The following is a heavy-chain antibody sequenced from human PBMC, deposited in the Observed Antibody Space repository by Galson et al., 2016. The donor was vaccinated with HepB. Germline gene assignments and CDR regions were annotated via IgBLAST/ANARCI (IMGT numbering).Heavy chain of an antibody. V-gene: IGHV1-8*01. D-gene: IGHD6-19*01. CDR2: VNTNSGNT. CDR1: GYTFTTYD. Sequence: SVKVSCKASGYTFTTYDINWVRQATGQGLEWMEWVNTNSGNTGYAQKFQGRVTMSRNSSINTAYMELTSLRSEDTAVYYCARGAGIAVADYFYYYAFDVWGQGTTVTVSS. J-gene: IGHJ6*02. CDR3: ARGAGIAVADYFYYYAFDV.